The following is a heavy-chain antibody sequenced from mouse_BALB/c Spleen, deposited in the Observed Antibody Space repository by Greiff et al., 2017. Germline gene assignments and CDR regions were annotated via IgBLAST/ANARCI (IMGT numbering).Heavy chain of an antibody. CDR1: GFTFSSYA. Sequence: EVQRVESGGGLVKPGGSLKLSCAASGFTFSSYAMSWVRQTPEKRLEWVASISSGGSTYYPDSVKGRFTISRDNARNILYLQMSSLRSEDTAMYYCARSTTVVDYFDYWGQGTTLTVSS. D-gene: IGHD1-1*01. J-gene: IGHJ2*01. CDR2: ISSGGST. V-gene: IGHV5-6-5*01. CDR3: ARSTTVVDYFDY.